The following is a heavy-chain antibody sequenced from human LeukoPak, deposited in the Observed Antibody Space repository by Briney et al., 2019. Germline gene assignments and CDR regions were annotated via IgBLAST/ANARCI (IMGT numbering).Heavy chain of an antibody. J-gene: IGHJ4*02. CDR2: IYPGNSDT. Sequence: HGESLKISCKGYGHSFTNYWIGWVRQMPGKGLECMGIIYPGNSDTRYSPSFQGQVTISADKSISTAYLQWSSLKASDTAMYYCARPAGDGYKPFDYWGQGTLVTVSS. CDR1: GHSFTNYW. D-gene: IGHD5-24*01. CDR3: ARPAGDGYKPFDY. V-gene: IGHV5-51*01.